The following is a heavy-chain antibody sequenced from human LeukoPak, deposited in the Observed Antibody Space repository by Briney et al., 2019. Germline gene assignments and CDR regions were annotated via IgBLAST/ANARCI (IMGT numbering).Heavy chain of an antibody. CDR2: IYTSGST. V-gene: IGHV4-4*07. Sequence: PSETLSLTCTVSGGSISSYYWSWIRQPAGKGLEWIGRIYTSGSTNYNPSLKSRVTMSVDTSKNQFSLKLSSVTAADTAVYYCARDIVVVPAARVSWFDPWGQGTLVTVSS. CDR3: ARDIVVVPAARVSWFDP. J-gene: IGHJ5*02. CDR1: GGSISSYY. D-gene: IGHD2-2*01.